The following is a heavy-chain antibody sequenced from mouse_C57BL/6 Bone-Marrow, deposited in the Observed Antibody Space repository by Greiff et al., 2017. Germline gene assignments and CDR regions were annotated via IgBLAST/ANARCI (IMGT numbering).Heavy chain of an antibody. CDR1: GYTFTSYW. Sequence: QVQLQQPGAELVKPGASVKMSCKASGYTFTSYWITWVKQRPGQGLEWIGDIYPGSGSTNYNEKFKSKATLTVEPSSSTAYTKLSSLTAEDSAVYYCAREGIYYDYDGRVAYWGQGTLVTVAA. CDR3: AREGIYYDYDGRVAY. CDR2: IYPGSGST. D-gene: IGHD2-4*01. V-gene: IGHV1-55*01. J-gene: IGHJ3*01.